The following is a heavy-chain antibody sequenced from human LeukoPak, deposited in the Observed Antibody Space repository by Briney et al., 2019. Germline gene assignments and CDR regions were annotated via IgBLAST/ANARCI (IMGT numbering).Heavy chain of an antibody. D-gene: IGHD2-21*01. CDR2: INHSGST. Sequence: SETLSLXCAVYGGSFSGYYWSWIRRPPGKGLEWIGEINHSGSTDYNPSLKSRVTISVDTSKNQFSLKLSSVTAADTAVYYCARYSGFYYYYYMDVWGKGTTVTVSS. V-gene: IGHV4-34*01. J-gene: IGHJ6*03. CDR1: GGSFSGYY. CDR3: ARYSGFYYYYYMDV.